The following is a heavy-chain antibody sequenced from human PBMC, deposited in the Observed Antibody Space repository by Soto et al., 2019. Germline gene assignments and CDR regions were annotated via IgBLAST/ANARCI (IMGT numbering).Heavy chain of an antibody. V-gene: IGHV2-5*01. Sequence: SGPTLVNPTQTLTLTCTFSGFSLSTSGVGVGWIRQPPGKALEWLALIYWNDDKRYSPSLKSRLTITKDTSKNQVVLTMTNMDPVDTXTYYCAHRRDGYNLFDYWGQGTLVTVSS. CDR3: AHRRDGYNLFDY. D-gene: IGHD5-12*01. CDR2: IYWNDDK. J-gene: IGHJ4*02. CDR1: GFSLSTSGVG.